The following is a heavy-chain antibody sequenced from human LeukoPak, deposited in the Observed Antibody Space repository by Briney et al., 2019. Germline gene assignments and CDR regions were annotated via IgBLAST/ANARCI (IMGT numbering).Heavy chain of an antibody. CDR1: GFTINKYW. CDR3: ARYANGLDS. J-gene: IGHJ4*02. Sequence: SGGSLRLSCATSGFTINKYWMTWVRQAPGKGLEWVANIKQDGSEKYYADSVKGRFTVSRDNAESSLYLQMNSLTTDDTAIYFCARYANGLDSWGQGTLLTVSS. D-gene: IGHD2-8*01. CDR2: IKQDGSEK. V-gene: IGHV3-7*01.